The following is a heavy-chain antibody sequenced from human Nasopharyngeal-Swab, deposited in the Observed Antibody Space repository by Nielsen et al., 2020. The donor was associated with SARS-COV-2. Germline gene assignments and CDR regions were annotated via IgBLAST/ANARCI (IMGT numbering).Heavy chain of an antibody. CDR3: ASGHLVVVVAATNYYYGMDV. D-gene: IGHD2-15*01. V-gene: IGHV1-69*06. J-gene: IGHJ6*02. CDR2: IIPIFGTA. Sequence: SVKVSCKASGGTFSSYAISWVRQAPGQGLEGRGGIIPIFGTANYAQKFQGRVTITADKSTSTAYMELSSLRSEDTAVYYCASGHLVVVVAATNYYYGMDVWGQGTTVTVSS. CDR1: GGTFSSYA.